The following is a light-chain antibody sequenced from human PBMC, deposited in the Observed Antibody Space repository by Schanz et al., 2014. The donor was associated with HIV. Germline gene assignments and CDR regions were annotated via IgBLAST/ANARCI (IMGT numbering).Light chain of an antibody. CDR2: EAS. CDR3: QQYNDGSYT. Sequence: DIQMTQSPSTLSASVGDRVSIICRSRQSISSDLAWYQQKPGKAPYLQISEASTLETGVPSRFSGSGSGTEFTLAISSLQPEDFATYYCQQYNDGSYTFGQGTKLEIK. J-gene: IGKJ2*01. V-gene: IGKV1-5*03. CDR1: QSISSD.